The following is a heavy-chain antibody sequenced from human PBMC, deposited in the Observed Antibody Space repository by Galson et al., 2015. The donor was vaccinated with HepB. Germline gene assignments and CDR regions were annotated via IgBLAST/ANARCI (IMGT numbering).Heavy chain of an antibody. V-gene: IGHV3-30*18. CDR2: ISYDGSNK. D-gene: IGHD6-6*01. J-gene: IGHJ6*03. CDR3: AKDAERRGSFDGNYYMDV. Sequence: SLRLSCAASGFTFSSYGMHWVRQAPGKGLEWVAVISYDGSNKYYADSVKGRFTISRDNSKNTLYLQMNSLRAEDTAVYYCAKDAERRGSFDGNYYMDVWGKGTTVTVSS. CDR1: GFTFSSYG.